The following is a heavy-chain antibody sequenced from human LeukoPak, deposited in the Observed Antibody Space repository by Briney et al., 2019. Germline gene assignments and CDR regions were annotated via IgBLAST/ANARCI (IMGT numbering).Heavy chain of an antibody. V-gene: IGHV4-31*03. CDR2: IYYSGST. Sequence: SETLSLTCTVSGGSISSGGYYWSWIRQHPGKGLEWIGYIYYSGSTYYNPSLKSRVTISVDTSKNQFSLELSSVTAADTAVYYCARDGGASSPDYWGQGTLVTVSS. CDR1: GGSISSGGYY. D-gene: IGHD3-3*01. CDR3: ARDGGASSPDY. J-gene: IGHJ4*02.